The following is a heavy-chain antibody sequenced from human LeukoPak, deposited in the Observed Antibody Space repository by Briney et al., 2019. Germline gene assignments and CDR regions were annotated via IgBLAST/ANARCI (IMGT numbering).Heavy chain of an antibody. D-gene: IGHD2-15*01. CDR2: ISDSGGAT. V-gene: IGHV3-23*01. CDR3: AKRSCSGGSCNFDY. CDR1: EFPFTNIP. J-gene: IGHJ4*02. Sequence: GGSRNFPVAPPEFPFTNIPWVWFAQAPGKGWSGAPAISDSGGATNCADSVKGRFTISRDNSKNTLYLQMNSLRAEDTAVYYCAKRSCSGGSCNFDYWGQGTLVTVSS.